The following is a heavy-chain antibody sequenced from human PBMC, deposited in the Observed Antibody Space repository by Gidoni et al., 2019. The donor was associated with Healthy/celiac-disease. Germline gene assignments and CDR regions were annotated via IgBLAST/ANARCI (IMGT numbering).Heavy chain of an antibody. V-gene: IGHV3-23*01. CDR3: AKSGQWLVRYWYFDL. J-gene: IGHJ2*01. D-gene: IGHD6-19*01. Sequence: EVQLLESGGGLVQPGGSLRLSCAASGFTFRSYAMSWVRQAPGKGLKWVSAISGSGGSTYYADSVKGRFTISRDNSKNTLYLQMNSLRAEDTAVYYCAKSGQWLVRYWYFDLWGRGTLVTVSS. CDR1: GFTFRSYA. CDR2: ISGSGGST.